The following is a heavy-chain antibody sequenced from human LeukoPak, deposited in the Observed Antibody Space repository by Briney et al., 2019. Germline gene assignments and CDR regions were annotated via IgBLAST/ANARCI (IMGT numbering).Heavy chain of an antibody. D-gene: IGHD3-22*01. Sequence: KASETLSLTCTVSGGSVSSGSYYWSWIRQPPGKGLEWIAYIYYTGGTNYNPSLKSRVTMSVDTSKNQFSLKMSSVTAADTAVYYCARGYYDSSGYFHFDYWGQGTLVTVSS. CDR3: ARGYYDSSGYFHFDY. CDR2: IYYTGGT. CDR1: GGSVSSGSYY. V-gene: IGHV4-61*01. J-gene: IGHJ4*02.